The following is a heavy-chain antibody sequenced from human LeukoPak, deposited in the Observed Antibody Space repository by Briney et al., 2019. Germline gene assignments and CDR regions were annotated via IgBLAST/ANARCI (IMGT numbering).Heavy chain of an antibody. Sequence: PGGSLRLSCAASGFTFSSYAMHWVRQAPGKGLEWVAVISYDGSNKYYADSVKGRFTISRDNSKNTLYLQMNSLRAEDTAVYYCARGADGYNDYWGQGTLVTVSS. J-gene: IGHJ4*02. CDR1: GFTFSSYA. D-gene: IGHD5-12*01. V-gene: IGHV3-30-3*01. CDR2: ISYDGSNK. CDR3: ARGADGYNDY.